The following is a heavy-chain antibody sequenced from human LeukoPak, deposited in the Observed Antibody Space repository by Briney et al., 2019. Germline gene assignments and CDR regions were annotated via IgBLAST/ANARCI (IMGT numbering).Heavy chain of an antibody. CDR3: ALDSSSWYRVPFDY. Sequence: GGSPRLSCAVSGFTFSNYWMSWVRQAPGKGLEWVANIKQDGSEKYYVDSVKGRFTISRDNAKNSLYLQMHSLRAEDTAVYYCALDSSSWYRVPFDYWGQGTLVTVSS. V-gene: IGHV3-7*01. J-gene: IGHJ4*02. CDR1: GFTFSNYW. D-gene: IGHD6-13*01. CDR2: IKQDGSEK.